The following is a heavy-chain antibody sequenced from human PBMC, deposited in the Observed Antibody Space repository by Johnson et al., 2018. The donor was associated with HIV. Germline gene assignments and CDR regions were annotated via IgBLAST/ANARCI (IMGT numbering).Heavy chain of an antibody. Sequence: QVQLVESGGGVVQPGRSLRLSCAASGFTFSSYAMHWVRQAPGKGLEWVAVISYDGSNKYYADSVKGRFTISRDNSKNTLYLQMNSLRAEDTALYHCARVTTFGVVIKVNAFDIWGQGTMVTVSS. J-gene: IGHJ3*02. V-gene: IGHV3-30*04. D-gene: IGHD3-3*01. CDR2: ISYDGSNK. CDR1: GFTFSSYA. CDR3: ARVTTFGVVIKVNAFDI.